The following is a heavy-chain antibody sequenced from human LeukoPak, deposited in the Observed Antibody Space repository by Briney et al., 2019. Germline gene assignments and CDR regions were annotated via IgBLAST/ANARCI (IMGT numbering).Heavy chain of an antibody. CDR1: GGTFSSYT. J-gene: IGHJ6*03. Sequence: SVKVSCKASGGTFSSYTISWVRQAPGQGLEWMGRIIPIFGTANYAQKFQGRVTITTDESTSTAYMELSSLRSEDTAVYYCARETTIVVVTATPGTYYYYYYMDVWGKGTTVTVSS. CDR2: IIPIFGTA. CDR3: ARETTIVVVTATPGTYYYYYYMDV. V-gene: IGHV1-69*05. D-gene: IGHD2-21*02.